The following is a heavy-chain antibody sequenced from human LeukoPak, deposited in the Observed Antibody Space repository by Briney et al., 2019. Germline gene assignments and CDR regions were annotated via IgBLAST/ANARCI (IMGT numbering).Heavy chain of an antibody. V-gene: IGHV4-59*01. CDR1: GGSISSYY. Sequence: PSETLSLTCTVSGGSISSYYWSWIRQPPGKGLEWIGYIYYSGSTNYNPSLKSRVTISVDTSKNQFSLKLSSVTAADTAVYYCARVGITGTSWFDPWGQGTLVTVSS. CDR3: ARVGITGTSWFDP. CDR2: IYYSGST. J-gene: IGHJ5*02. D-gene: IGHD1-20*01.